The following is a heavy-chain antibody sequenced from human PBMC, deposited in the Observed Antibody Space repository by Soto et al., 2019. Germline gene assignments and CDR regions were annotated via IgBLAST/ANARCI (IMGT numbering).Heavy chain of an antibody. CDR3: ARFLYYDFWSGYSMTGRWSGYFDY. Sequence: SETLSLTCTVSGGSISSYYWSWIRQPPGKGLEWIGYIYYSGSTNYNPSLKSRVTISVDTSKNQFSLKLSSVTAADTAVYYCARFLYYDFWSGYSMTGRWSGYFDYWGQGTLVTVSS. CDR2: IYYSGST. CDR1: GGSISSYY. J-gene: IGHJ4*02. V-gene: IGHV4-59*01. D-gene: IGHD3-3*01.